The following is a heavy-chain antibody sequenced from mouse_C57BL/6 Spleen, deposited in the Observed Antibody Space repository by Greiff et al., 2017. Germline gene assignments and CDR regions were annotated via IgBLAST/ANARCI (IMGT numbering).Heavy chain of an antibody. V-gene: IGHV1-82*01. CDR1: GYAFSSSW. CDR3: AREGDSTTVVAMDH. J-gene: IGHJ4*01. Sequence: VQLQQSGPELVKPGASVKISCKASGYAFSSSWMNWVKQRPGKGLEWIGRIYPGDGDTNYNGKFKGKATLTADKSSSTAYMQLSSLTSEDSAVYFCAREGDSTTVVAMDHWGQGTSVTVSS. D-gene: IGHD1-1*01. CDR2: IYPGDGDT.